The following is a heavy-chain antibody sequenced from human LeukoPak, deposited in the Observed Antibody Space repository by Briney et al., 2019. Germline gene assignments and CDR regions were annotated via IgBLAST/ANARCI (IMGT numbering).Heavy chain of an antibody. D-gene: IGHD3-16*01. Sequence: ASVTVSCTASGYTFTSYAINWVRQAPGQGLEWMGWINTNTGNAAYALGLTGRSVFSLDTSVSTAYLEISSLKAEDTAVYYCARPMGRYYYYGMDVWGQGTTVTVS. CDR3: ARPMGRYYYYGMDV. V-gene: IGHV7-4-1*02. CDR1: GYTFTSYA. CDR2: INTNTGNA. J-gene: IGHJ6*02.